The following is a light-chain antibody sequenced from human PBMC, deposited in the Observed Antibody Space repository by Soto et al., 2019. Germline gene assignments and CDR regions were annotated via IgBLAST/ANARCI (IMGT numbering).Light chain of an antibody. CDR3: QQCGSSGT. J-gene: IGKJ1*01. CDR1: QSVSNNY. V-gene: IGKV3-20*01. CDR2: GAS. Sequence: EIVLTHSPGTLSLSPGEIATLSCRASQSVSNNYLAWYQQKPGQAPRLLIYGASNRATGIPDRFSGSGSGTDFTLTISRLEPEDFAVYYCQQCGSSGTFGQGTKVDIK.